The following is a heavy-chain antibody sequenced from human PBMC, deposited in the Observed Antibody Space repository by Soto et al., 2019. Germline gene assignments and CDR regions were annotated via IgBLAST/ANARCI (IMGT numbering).Heavy chain of an antibody. V-gene: IGHV1-69*13. CDR3: ARGGYYYDSLDAFDI. J-gene: IGHJ3*02. CDR2: IIPIFGTA. CDR1: GGTFSSYA. Sequence: ASVKVSCKASGGTFSSYAISWVRQAPGQGLEWMGGIIPIFGTANYAQKFQGRVTITADESTSTAYMELSSLRSGDTAVYYCARGGYYYDSLDAFDIWGQGTMVTVSS. D-gene: IGHD3-22*01.